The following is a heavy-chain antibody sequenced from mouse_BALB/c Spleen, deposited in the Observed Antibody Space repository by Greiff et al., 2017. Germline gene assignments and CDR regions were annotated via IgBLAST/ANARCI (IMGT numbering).Heavy chain of an antibody. CDR2: ISSGSSTI. CDR3: AREGGKGFYYFDY. J-gene: IGHJ2*01. V-gene: IGHV5-17*02. Sequence: EVQGVESGGGLVQPGGSRKLSCAASGFTFSSFGMHWVRQAPEKGLEWVAYISSGSSTIYYADTVKGRFTISRDNPKNTLFLQMTSLRSEDTAMYYCAREGGKGFYYFDYWGQGTTLTVSS. CDR1: GFTFSSFG.